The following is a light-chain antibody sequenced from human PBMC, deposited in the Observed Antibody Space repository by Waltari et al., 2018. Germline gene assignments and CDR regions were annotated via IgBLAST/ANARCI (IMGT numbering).Light chain of an antibody. V-gene: IGLV2-23*02. CDR2: EVT. Sequence: QSGLTQPASVSGSPGQSITISCTGTSSDVGNYNLVSWYQQYPGKAPKLMVYEVTKRTSGVSDRFSSSKSGNTASLTIYGLQSEDEADYYCCSYAGLGIYVFGTGTKVTVL. CDR3: CSYAGLGIYV. CDR1: SSDVGNYNL. J-gene: IGLJ1*01.